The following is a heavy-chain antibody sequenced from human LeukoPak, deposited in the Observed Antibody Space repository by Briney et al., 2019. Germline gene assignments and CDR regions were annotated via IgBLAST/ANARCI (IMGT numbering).Heavy chain of an antibody. D-gene: IGHD3-9*01. V-gene: IGHV3-49*03. J-gene: IGHJ4*02. CDR1: GFTFGDYA. CDR3: TRDSADYDILTGYYTFDY. CDR2: IRSKAYGGTT. Sequence: GGSLRLSCTASGFTFGDYAMSWFRQAPGKGLEWGGFIRSKAYGGTTEYAASVKGRFTISRDDYKSIAYLQMNSLKTEDTAVYYCTRDSADYDILTGYYTFDYWGQGTLVTVSS.